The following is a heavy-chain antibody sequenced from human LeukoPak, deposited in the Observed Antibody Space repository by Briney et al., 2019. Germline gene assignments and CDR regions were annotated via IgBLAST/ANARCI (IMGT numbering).Heavy chain of an antibody. V-gene: IGHV4-59*12. CDR2: ISYSGTT. CDR1: GGSISSYY. Sequence: SETLSLTCSVSGGSISSYYWSWIRQPPEKGLEWIGYISYSGTTNYNPSLKSRVAISVDTSKNQFSLRLSSVTAADTAVYFCARDPDYYDPGYWGQETLVTVSS. CDR3: ARDPDYYDPGY. D-gene: IGHD3-22*01. J-gene: IGHJ4*02.